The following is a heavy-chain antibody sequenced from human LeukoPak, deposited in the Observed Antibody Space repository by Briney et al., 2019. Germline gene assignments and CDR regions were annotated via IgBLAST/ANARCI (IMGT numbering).Heavy chain of an antibody. D-gene: IGHD1-1*01. CDR2: MNPNSGNT. CDR1: GYTFTSYG. J-gene: IGHJ6*03. CDR3: ARGRETTPSRVYYYYYMDV. Sequence: GAAVKVSCKASGYTFTSYGINWVRQATGQGLEWMGWMNPNSGNTGYAQKFQGRVSMTSNSAITTAYMELSTLSSEDAAVYSGARGRETTPSRVYYYYYMDVWGKGTTVTVSS. V-gene: IGHV1-8*01.